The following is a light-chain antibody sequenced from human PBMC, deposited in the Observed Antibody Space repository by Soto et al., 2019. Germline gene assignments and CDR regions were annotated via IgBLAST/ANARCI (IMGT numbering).Light chain of an antibody. J-gene: IGLJ1*01. CDR1: SSNIGAGYD. CDR3: QSYDSSLSGYV. V-gene: IGLV1-40*01. Sequence: HSVLPQPPSLSGVPGQRVTISCTGSSSNIGAGYDVHWYQQLPGTAPKLLIYGNSNRPSGVPDRFSGSKSGTSASLAITGLQAEDEADYYCQSYDSSLSGYVFGTGTKVTVL. CDR2: GNS.